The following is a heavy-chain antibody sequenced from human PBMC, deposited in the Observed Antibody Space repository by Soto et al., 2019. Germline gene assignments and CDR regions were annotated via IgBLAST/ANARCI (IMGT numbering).Heavy chain of an antibody. CDR1: GVNFSRHS. D-gene: IGHD2-2*01. J-gene: IGHJ5*02. Sequence: VKVSCKCHGVNFSRHSIHWVRQSPGQGLERMGGIIHLFGTTNYAQKFKGRLTITADESTNTTYMELSSLKSEDAAVYYCARYCNNATCYRWFDPWGQAILVTVSS. CDR3: ARYCNNATCYRWFDP. CDR2: IIHLFGTT. V-gene: IGHV1-69*13.